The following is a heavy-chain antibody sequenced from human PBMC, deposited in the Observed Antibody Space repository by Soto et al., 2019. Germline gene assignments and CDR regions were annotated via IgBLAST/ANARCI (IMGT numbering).Heavy chain of an antibody. Sequence: SETLSLTCAVYGGSFSGYYWSWIRQPPGKGLEWIGEINHSGSTNYNPSLKSRVTISVDTSKNQFSLKLSSVTAADTAVYYCARSVTQQPGGGYYYYMDVWGKGTTVTVSS. CDR3: ARSVTQQPGGGYYYYMDV. CDR2: INHSGST. D-gene: IGHD6-13*01. V-gene: IGHV4-34*01. J-gene: IGHJ6*03. CDR1: GGSFSGYY.